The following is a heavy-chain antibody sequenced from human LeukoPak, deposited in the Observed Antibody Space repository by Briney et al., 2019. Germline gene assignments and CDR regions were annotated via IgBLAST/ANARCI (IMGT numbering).Heavy chain of an antibody. CDR1: GGSISRYY. D-gene: IGHD3-10*01. Sequence: SETLSLTCTVSGGSISRYYWSWIRQPPGKGLEWIGYIYYSGSTNYNPSLKSRLTISVDTPKNDFSLNLISVTASDTPVYYCARESSGEGSGSYYNGFDYWGQGTLVTVSS. V-gene: IGHV4-59*12. CDR2: IYYSGST. CDR3: ARESSGEGSGSYYNGFDY. J-gene: IGHJ4*02.